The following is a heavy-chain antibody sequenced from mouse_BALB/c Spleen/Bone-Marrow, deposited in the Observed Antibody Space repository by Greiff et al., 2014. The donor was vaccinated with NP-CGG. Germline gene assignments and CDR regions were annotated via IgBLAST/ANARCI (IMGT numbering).Heavy chain of an antibody. CDR3: TRALRNFDY. V-gene: IGHV6-6*02. Sequence: EVMLVESGGGLVQPGGSMKLSCVASGFTFSNYWMTWVRQSPEKGLEWVAEIRLKSNNYATHYAESVKGRFTISRDDSKSSVYLQMNNLRTEDTGIYYCTRALRNFDYWGQGTTLTVSS. CDR2: IRLKSNNYAT. J-gene: IGHJ2*01. D-gene: IGHD1-1*01. CDR1: GFTFSNYW.